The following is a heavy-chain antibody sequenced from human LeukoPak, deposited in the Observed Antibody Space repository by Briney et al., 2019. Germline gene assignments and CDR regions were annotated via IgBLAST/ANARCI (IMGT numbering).Heavy chain of an antibody. CDR2: ISGSGGST. CDR3: ARDSRYSSSLGD. J-gene: IGHJ4*02. V-gene: IGHV3-23*01. D-gene: IGHD6-13*01. CDR1: GFTFSSYA. Sequence: GGSLRLSCAASGFTFSSYAMSWVRQAPGKGLEWVSAISGSGGSTYYADSVKGRFTISRDNSKNTLYLQMNSLRAEDTAVYYCARDSRYSSSLGDWGQGTLVTVSS.